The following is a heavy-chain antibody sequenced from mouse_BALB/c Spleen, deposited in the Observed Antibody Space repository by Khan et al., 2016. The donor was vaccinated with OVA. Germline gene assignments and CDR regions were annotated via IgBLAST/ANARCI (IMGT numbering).Heavy chain of an antibody. J-gene: IGHJ2*01. CDR1: GYTFTNYV. CDR2: INPYNGGT. D-gene: IGHD4-1*01. CDR3: ARGNWGSYYFDY. Sequence: EVELVESGPELVKPGASVKMSCKASGYTFTNYVMHWVKQKPGQGLEWIGYINPYNGGTKYNEKFKGKATLTSDNSSIPAYMKLSSLTSDASSVYCCARGNWGSYYFDYWGQGTTLTVSS. V-gene: IGHV1S136*01.